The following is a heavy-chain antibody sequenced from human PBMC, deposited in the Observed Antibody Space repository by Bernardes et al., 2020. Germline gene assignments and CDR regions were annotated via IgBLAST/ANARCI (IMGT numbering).Heavy chain of an antibody. D-gene: IGHD1-1*01. CDR1: GFRFDDHS. J-gene: IGHJ4*02. CDR3: AKLAGGGNDVLDF. Sequence: SLRLSCAASGFRFDDHSMQWVRQTPEKGLEWLSLISWDGSSTFYADSVKGRFTVSRDNSKNSLFLQMDSLRGDDTALYYCAKLAGGGNDVLDFWGQGTQVTVSS. CDR2: ISWDGSST. V-gene: IGHV3-43*01.